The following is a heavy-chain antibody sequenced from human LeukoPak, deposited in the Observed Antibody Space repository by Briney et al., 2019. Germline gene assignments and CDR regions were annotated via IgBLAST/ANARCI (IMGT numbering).Heavy chain of an antibody. V-gene: IGHV4-34*01. CDR2: INHSGST. J-gene: IGHJ4*02. D-gene: IGHD6-13*01. Sequence: PSETLSLTCAVYGGSFSGYYWSWIRQPPGKGLEWIGEINHSGSTNYNPSLKSRVTIPVDTSKNQFSLKLSSVTAADTAVYYCARRSSWYTYYFDYWGQGTLVTVSS. CDR3: ARRSSWYTYYFDY. CDR1: GGSFSGYY.